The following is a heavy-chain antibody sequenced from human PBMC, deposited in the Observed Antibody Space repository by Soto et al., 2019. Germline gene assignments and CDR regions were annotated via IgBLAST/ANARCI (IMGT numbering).Heavy chain of an antibody. V-gene: IGHV3-48*01. CDR1: GFTFSSYS. CDR3: AKTYSSGRGAFDV. Sequence: GGSLRLSCAASGFTFSSYSMNWVRQAPGKGLEWVSYISSGSSTIYYADSVKGRFTIPRDNAQNSLYLQMNSLRAEDTAVYYCAKTYSSGRGAFDVWGQGTMVTVSS. J-gene: IGHJ3*01. CDR2: ISSGSSTI. D-gene: IGHD6-19*01.